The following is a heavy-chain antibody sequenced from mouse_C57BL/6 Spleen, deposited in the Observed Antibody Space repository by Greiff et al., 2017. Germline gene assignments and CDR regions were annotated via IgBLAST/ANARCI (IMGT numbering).Heavy chain of an antibody. V-gene: IGHV1-19*01. D-gene: IGHD3-2*02. CDR1: GYTFTDYY. Sequence: VQLKQSGPVLVKPGASVKMSCKASGYTFTDYYMNWVKQSHGKSLEWIGVINPYNGGTSYNQKFKGKATLTVDKSSSTAYMELNSLTSEDSAVYYCAIGGWDYAMDYWGQGTSVTVSS. CDR2: INPYNGGT. CDR3: AIGGWDYAMDY. J-gene: IGHJ4*01.